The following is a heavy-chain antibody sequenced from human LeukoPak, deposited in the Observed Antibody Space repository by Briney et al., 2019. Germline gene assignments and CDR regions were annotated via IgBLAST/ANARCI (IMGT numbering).Heavy chain of an antibody. D-gene: IGHD3-3*01. CDR1: GGSINTGSYY. V-gene: IGHV4-30-2*01. CDR3: AREGGFYRPLDY. Sequence: PSQTLSLTCTVSGGSINTGSYYWTWIRQPPGKGLEWIGEVHLDGRTNYNPSLESRLTMSVDVSENQVSLKLTSVTAADTAVYYCAREGGFYRPLDYSGQGTLVTVSS. J-gene: IGHJ4*02. CDR2: VHLDGRT.